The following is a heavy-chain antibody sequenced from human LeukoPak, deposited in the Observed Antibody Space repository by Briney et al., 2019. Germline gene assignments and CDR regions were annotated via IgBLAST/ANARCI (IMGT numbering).Heavy chain of an antibody. J-gene: IGHJ3*02. CDR3: AKSLFTSATGTGRAFHI. CDR1: EFTFSKFP. Sequence: GGSLRLSCAASEFTFSKFPMGWVRQAPGRGMEWVSAISASGDVTFHADSVRGRFTISRDNSKSTLFLQMNDLRVEDTAKFYCAKSLFTSATGTGRAFHIWGQGTMVSVSS. V-gene: IGHV3-23*01. D-gene: IGHD1-1*01. CDR2: ISASGDVT.